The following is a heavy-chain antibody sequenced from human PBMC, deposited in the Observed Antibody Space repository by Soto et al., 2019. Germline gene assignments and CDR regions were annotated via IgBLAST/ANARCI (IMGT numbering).Heavy chain of an antibody. CDR2: IWYDGSNK. Sequence: QVQLVESGGGVVQPGRSLRLSCAASGFTFSSYGMHWVRQAPGKGLEWVAVIWYDGSNKYYADSVKGRFTISRDKSKNTLYLQMNGLRAEDTAVYYCARGVVVVAATPRSGMDVW. CDR1: GFTFSSYG. J-gene: IGHJ6*01. CDR3: ARGVVVVAATPRSGMDV. V-gene: IGHV3-33*01. D-gene: IGHD2-15*01.